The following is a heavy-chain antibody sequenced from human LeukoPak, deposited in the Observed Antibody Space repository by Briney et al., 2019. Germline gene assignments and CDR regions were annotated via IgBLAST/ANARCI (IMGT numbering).Heavy chain of an antibody. CDR2: ISYDGSNK. V-gene: IGHV3-30*04. CDR3: ARDLEGGIAAAGDDY. D-gene: IGHD6-13*01. CDR1: GFTFSSYA. J-gene: IGHJ4*02. Sequence: GGSLRLSCAASGFTFSSYAMHWVRQAPGKGLEWVAVISYDGSNKYYADSVKGRFTISRDNAKNSLYLQMNSLRAEDTAVYYCARDLEGGIAAAGDDYWGQGTLVTVSS.